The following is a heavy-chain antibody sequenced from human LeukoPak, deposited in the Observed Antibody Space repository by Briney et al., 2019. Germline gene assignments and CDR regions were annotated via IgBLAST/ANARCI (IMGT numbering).Heavy chain of an antibody. V-gene: IGHV1-69*05. Sequence: ASVKVSCKASGGTFSSYAISWVRQAPGQGLEWMGRIIPIFGTANYAQKFQGRVTITMDESTGTAYMELSSLRSEDTAVYYCARGRRSSGQTIFDYWGQGTLVTVSS. J-gene: IGHJ4*02. CDR3: ARGRRSSGQTIFDY. CDR1: GGTFSSYA. D-gene: IGHD6-19*01. CDR2: IIPIFGTA.